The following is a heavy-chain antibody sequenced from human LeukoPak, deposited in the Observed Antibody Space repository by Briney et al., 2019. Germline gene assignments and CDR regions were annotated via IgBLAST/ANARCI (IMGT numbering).Heavy chain of an antibody. CDR2: LYYSGST. Sequence: NPSETLSLTCTVSGGSVSSSGYYWGWIRQPPGKGLEWIGSLYYSGSTYYNPSLKSRVTISVDTSKNQFSLKLSSVTAADTAVYYCARDRGGYSYGIGYWGQGTLVTVSS. V-gene: IGHV4-39*07. D-gene: IGHD5-18*01. CDR3: ARDRGGYSYGIGY. J-gene: IGHJ4*02. CDR1: GGSVSSSGYY.